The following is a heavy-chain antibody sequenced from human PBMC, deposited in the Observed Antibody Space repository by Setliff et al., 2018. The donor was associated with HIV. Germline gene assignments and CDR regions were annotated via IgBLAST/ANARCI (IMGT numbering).Heavy chain of an antibody. CDR2: IYTSGST. Sequence: PSETLSLTCTVSGDSISSYYWSWIRQPAGKGLEWIGRIYTSGSTNYNPSLKSRVTMSVDTSMNQFSLKLSSVTAADTAVFYCARDRTGGTFDIWGQGTMVTVSS. V-gene: IGHV4-4*07. CDR1: GDSISSYY. J-gene: IGHJ3*02. CDR3: ARDRTGGTFDI. D-gene: IGHD3-16*01.